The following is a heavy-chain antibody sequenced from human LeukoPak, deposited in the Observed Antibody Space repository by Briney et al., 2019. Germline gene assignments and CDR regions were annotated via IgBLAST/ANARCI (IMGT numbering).Heavy chain of an antibody. J-gene: IGHJ6*03. D-gene: IGHD2-15*01. Sequence: GASVKVSCKASGYTFTSYGISWVRQAPGQGLEWMGWISAYNGNTNYAQKLQGRVTMTTDTSTSTAYMELRSLRSDDTAVYYCARDGLYCSGGSCYRHNYYYYYMDVWGKGTTVTISS. CDR3: ARDGLYCSGGSCYRHNYYYYYMDV. CDR2: ISAYNGNT. V-gene: IGHV1-18*01. CDR1: GYTFTSYG.